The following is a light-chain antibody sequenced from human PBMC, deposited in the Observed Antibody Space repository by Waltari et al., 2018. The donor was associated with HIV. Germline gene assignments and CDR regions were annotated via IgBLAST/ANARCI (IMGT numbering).Light chain of an antibody. CDR3: QQHYRVPWT. CDR2: WAS. Sequence: DFVVTQSPDSLAVSLGERATFNCKSSPILLDTSNNKNYLAWYQQKPGQPPKLLIYWASTRESGVPDRFSGSESGTNFTLTITSLQAEDVAVYYCQQHYRVPWTFGQGTKVEIK. J-gene: IGKJ1*01. CDR1: PILLDTSNNKNY. V-gene: IGKV4-1*01.